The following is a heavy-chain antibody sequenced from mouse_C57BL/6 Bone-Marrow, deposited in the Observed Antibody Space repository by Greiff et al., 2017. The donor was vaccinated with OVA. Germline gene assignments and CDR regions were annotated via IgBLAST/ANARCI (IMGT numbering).Heavy chain of an antibody. CDR2: IWGGGST. D-gene: IGHD1-1*01. Sequence: VHLVESGPGLVAPSQSLSITCTVSGFSFTSYGVDWVRQTPGKGLEWLGVIWGGGSTNYNSALMSRLSISKDNSKSQVFLKMNSLQTDDTAMYDCARRGYYGSIIAYWGQGTLVTVSA. CDR3: ARRGYYGSIIAY. V-gene: IGHV2-9*01. J-gene: IGHJ3*01. CDR1: GFSFTSYG.